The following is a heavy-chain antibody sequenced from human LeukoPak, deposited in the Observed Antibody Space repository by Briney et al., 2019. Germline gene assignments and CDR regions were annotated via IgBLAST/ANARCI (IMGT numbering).Heavy chain of an antibody. V-gene: IGHV3-74*01. Sequence: GGSLRLSSAASGFTFSSYWMHWVRQAPGKGLVWVSRINSDGSSTSYADSVKGRFTISRDNAKNTLYLQMNSLRAEDTAVYYCARGTYYYDSSGYPLFDYWGQGTLVTVSS. D-gene: IGHD3-22*01. J-gene: IGHJ4*02. CDR2: INSDGSST. CDR1: GFTFSSYW. CDR3: ARGTYYYDSSGYPLFDY.